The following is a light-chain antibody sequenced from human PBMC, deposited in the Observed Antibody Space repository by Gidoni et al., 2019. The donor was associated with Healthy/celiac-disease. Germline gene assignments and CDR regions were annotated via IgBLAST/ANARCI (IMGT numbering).Light chain of an antibody. CDR2: GAS. J-gene: IGKJ2*01. Sequence: IVITQSPATLSVSPGERATLSCRASQSVSSNLAWYQQKPGQAPRLLIYGASTRATGIPARFSGSGSGTEFTLTISSLQSEDFAVYYCQQYNNWHPYTFGQGTKLEIK. CDR1: QSVSSN. CDR3: QQYNNWHPYT. V-gene: IGKV3-15*01.